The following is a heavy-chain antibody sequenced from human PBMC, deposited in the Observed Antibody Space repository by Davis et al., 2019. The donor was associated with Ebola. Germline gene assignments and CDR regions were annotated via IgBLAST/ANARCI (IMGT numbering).Heavy chain of an antibody. CDR1: GYSFTNYW. J-gene: IGHJ4*02. V-gene: IGHV5-51*01. CDR3: ARLADIVLGTYFDY. Sequence: GESLKISCKGSGYSFTNYWIGWVRQTPGKGLEWVGGIYPGDSATRYSPSFQGHVTVAADRSINTAYLQLSSLKASDTAIYYCARLADIVLGTYFDYWGQGTLVTVSS. CDR2: IYPGDSAT. D-gene: IGHD2-8*02.